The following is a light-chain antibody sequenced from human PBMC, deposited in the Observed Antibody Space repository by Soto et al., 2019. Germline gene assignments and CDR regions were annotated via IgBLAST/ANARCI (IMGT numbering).Light chain of an antibody. CDR2: GAS. Sequence: EIVMTQSPATLPVSPGERATLSCRASQSVSSNLAWYQQKPGQAPRLLIYGASTRAAGVPARFSGSGSGTEFTLTISSLQSEDSAVYFCQQYANWPKTFGQGTKVDIK. CDR1: QSVSSN. V-gene: IGKV3-15*01. J-gene: IGKJ1*01. CDR3: QQYANWPKT.